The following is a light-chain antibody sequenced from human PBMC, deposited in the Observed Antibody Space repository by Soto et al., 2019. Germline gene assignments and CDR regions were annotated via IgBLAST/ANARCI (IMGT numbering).Light chain of an antibody. V-gene: IGKV1-5*01. CDR3: QQYESYSPLT. CDR1: QSIRSW. CDR2: DAY. J-gene: IGKJ4*01. Sequence: IHMTQSPSTLSASVGDRVTITCRASQSIRSWLAWYQQKPGKAPKLLIYDAYSLESGVPSRFSGRRSGTEFTLTIAGLQPEDFANYYCQQYESYSPLTFGGGTKVDIK.